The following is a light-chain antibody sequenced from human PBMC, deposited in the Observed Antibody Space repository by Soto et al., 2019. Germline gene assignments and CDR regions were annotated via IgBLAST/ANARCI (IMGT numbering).Light chain of an antibody. CDR1: SSDVGGYNY. V-gene: IGLV2-14*01. CDR3: SSYTGGSPVV. J-gene: IGLJ7*02. CDR2: DVS. Sequence: HSALTQPASVSGSPGQSITISCTGTSSDVGGYNYVSWYQQHPGKAPKLMIYDVSNRPSGVSNRFSGSKSGNTASLTISGLKAEDGAEYYVSSYTGGSPVVFGGGTQLTAL.